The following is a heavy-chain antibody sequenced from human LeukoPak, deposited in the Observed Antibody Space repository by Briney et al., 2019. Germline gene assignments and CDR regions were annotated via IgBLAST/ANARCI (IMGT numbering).Heavy chain of an antibody. CDR2: ISGSGGST. Sequence: GGSLRLSCAASGFTFSSYAMSWVRQAPGKGLEWVSAISGSGGSTYYADSVKGRFTISRDNSKNTLYLQMNSLRAEDTAVYYCAKVFSLYDFWSGYCFDYWGQGTLVTVSS. V-gene: IGHV3-23*01. CDR1: GFTFSSYA. CDR3: AKVFSLYDFWSGYCFDY. D-gene: IGHD3-3*01. J-gene: IGHJ4*02.